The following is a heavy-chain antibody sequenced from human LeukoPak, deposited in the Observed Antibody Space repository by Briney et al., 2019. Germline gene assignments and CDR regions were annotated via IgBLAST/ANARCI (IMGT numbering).Heavy chain of an antibody. CDR3: AKWGGGTYYYDSSGYNVDY. Sequence: HSGRSLRLSCAASGFTFSSYGMHWVRQAPGKGLEWVAVISYDGSDKYYADSVKGRFTISRDNFKNTLYLQMNSLRAEDTAVYYCAKWGGGTYYYDSSGYNVDYWGQGTLVTVSS. CDR2: ISYDGSDK. CDR1: GFTFSSYG. D-gene: IGHD3-22*01. V-gene: IGHV3-30*18. J-gene: IGHJ4*02.